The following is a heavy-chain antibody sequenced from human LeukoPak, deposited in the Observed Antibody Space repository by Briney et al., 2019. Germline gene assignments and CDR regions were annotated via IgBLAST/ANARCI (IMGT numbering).Heavy chain of an antibody. CDR3: ARDRRYDSSSYSLDY. Sequence: ASVKVSCKASGYTFSSYYMHWVRQAPGQGLEWMGIINPSGGSTNYAQKFQGRVTMTRDTSTSTVYMELSSLRSEDTAVYYCARDRRYDSSSYSLDYWGRGTLVTVSS. D-gene: IGHD3-22*01. J-gene: IGHJ4*02. CDR1: GYTFSSYY. V-gene: IGHV1-46*01. CDR2: INPSGGST.